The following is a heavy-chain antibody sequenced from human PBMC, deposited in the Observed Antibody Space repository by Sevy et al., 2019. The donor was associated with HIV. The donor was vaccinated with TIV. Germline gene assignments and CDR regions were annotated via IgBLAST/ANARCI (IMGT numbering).Heavy chain of an antibody. Sequence: SETLSLTCTVSGGSISSYYWSWIRQPPGKGLEWIGYIYYSGSTNYNPSLKSRVTISVDTSKNQFSLKLSSVTAADTAVYYCVRDGMTTVKRGGFDYWGQGTLVTVSS. D-gene: IGHD4-17*01. CDR1: GGSISSYY. CDR2: IYYSGST. CDR3: VRDGMTTVKRGGFDY. J-gene: IGHJ4*02. V-gene: IGHV4-59*01.